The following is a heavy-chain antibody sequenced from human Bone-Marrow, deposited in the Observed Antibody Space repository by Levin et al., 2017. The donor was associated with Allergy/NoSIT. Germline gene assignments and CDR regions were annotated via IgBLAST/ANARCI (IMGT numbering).Heavy chain of an antibody. V-gene: IGHV3-48*02. CDR2: ISSTSSK. D-gene: IGHD2-2*01. CDR1: GFTFSSYS. CDR3: AGPLVVDAFDM. J-gene: IGHJ3*02. Sequence: GESLKISCAASGFTFSSYSMNWVRQAPGKGLEWVSYISSTSSKYYADSVKGRFTISRDNAENSLYLQMNSLRDEDTAVYYCAGPLVVDAFDMWGQGTMVTVSS.